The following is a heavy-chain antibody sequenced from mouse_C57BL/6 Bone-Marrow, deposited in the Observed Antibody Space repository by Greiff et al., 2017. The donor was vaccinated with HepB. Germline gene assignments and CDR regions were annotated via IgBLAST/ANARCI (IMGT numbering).Heavy chain of an antibody. CDR3: ARSEGGSSSYYAMDY. V-gene: IGHV1-64*01. J-gene: IGHJ4*01. CDR1: GYTFTSYW. CDR2: IHPNSGST. D-gene: IGHD1-1*01. Sequence: QVQLKQPGAELVKPGASVKLSCKASGYTFTSYWMHWVKQRPGQGLEWIGMIHPNSGSTNYNEKFKSKATLTADKSSSTAYMQLSSLTSEDSAVYYCARSEGGSSSYYAMDYWGQGTSVTVSS.